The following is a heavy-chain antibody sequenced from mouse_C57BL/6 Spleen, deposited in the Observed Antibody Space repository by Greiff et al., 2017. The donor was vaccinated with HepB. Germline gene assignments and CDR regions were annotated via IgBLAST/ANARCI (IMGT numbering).Heavy chain of an antibody. Sequence: VQLKESGPELVKPGDSVKISCKASGYSFTGYFMNWVMQSHGKSLEWIGRINPYNGDTFYNQKFKGKATLTVDKSSSTAHMELRSLTSEDSAVYYCARTKHGYDRYFDVWGTGTTVTVSS. J-gene: IGHJ1*03. V-gene: IGHV1-20*01. D-gene: IGHD2-2*01. CDR1: GYSFTGYF. CDR2: INPYNGDT. CDR3: ARTKHGYDRYFDV.